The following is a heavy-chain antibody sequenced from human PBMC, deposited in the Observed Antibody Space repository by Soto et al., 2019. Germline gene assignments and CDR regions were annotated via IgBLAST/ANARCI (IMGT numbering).Heavy chain of an antibody. V-gene: IGHV1-69*13. Sequence: GASVKVSCKASGGTFSSYAISWVRQAPGQGLEWMGGIIPIFGTANYAQKFQGRVTITADESTSTAYMELSSLRSEDTAVYYCASGDRYCSGGSCYSARDYWGQGTLVTVSS. CDR3: ASGDRYCSGGSCYSARDY. CDR2: IIPIFGTA. CDR1: GGTFSSYA. J-gene: IGHJ4*02. D-gene: IGHD2-15*01.